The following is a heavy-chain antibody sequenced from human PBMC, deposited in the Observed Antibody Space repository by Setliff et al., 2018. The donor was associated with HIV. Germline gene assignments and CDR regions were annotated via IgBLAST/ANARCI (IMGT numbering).Heavy chain of an antibody. J-gene: IGHJ4*02. V-gene: IGHV1-2*06. Sequence: ASVKVSCKASGYIFIDYYIEWVRQAPGQGLEWMGRINPNSGGTNYAQKFQGRVTMTRDTSISTAYMELSRLTSDDTAVYFCARVRRGSSWTLTTLRTFDYWGQGTLVTVSS. CDR2: INPNSGGT. D-gene: IGHD4-17*01. CDR3: ARVRRGSSWTLTTLRTFDY. CDR1: GYIFIDYY.